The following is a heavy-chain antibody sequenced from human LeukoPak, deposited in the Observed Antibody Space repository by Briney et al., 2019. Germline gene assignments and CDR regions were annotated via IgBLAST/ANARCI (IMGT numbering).Heavy chain of an antibody. CDR1: GFTFSRSW. Sequence: GGSLRLSCAASGFTFSRSWMSWVRQAPGKGLEWVANIKEDGGEKNYVDSVKGRFTISRDNTKNSLFLQMNSLRVEDTAVYYCARDAGWNRFDYWGQGTLVTVSS. J-gene: IGHJ4*02. CDR2: IKEDGGEK. V-gene: IGHV3-7*01. CDR3: ARDAGWNRFDY. D-gene: IGHD1-1*01.